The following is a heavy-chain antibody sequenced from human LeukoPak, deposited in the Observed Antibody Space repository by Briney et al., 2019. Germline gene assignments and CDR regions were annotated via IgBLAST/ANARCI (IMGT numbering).Heavy chain of an antibody. V-gene: IGHV3-30*18. D-gene: IGHD6-19*01. J-gene: IGHJ5*02. Sequence: PGGSLRLSCAASGFSFSSYGMHWVRQAPGKGLEWVAVLSHDGATKYYGDSVKGRFTISRDNSKNTLYLEMNSLRADDTAVYYCAKGYSSGWNNWFDRWGQGTLVTVSS. CDR2: LSHDGATK. CDR3: AKGYSSGWNNWFDR. CDR1: GFSFSSYG.